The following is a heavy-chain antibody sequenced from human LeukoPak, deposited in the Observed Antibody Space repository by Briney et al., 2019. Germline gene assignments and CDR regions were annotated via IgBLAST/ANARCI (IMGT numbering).Heavy chain of an antibody. CDR2: ISAYNGNT. Sequence: GASVKVSCKASGYTFTSYGISWVRQAPGQGLEWMGWISAYNGNTNYAQKLQGRVTMTRDMSTSTVYMELSSLRSEDTAVYYCASRTRPDVGAFDIWGQGTMVTVSS. V-gene: IGHV1-18*01. D-gene: IGHD6-6*01. J-gene: IGHJ3*02. CDR3: ASRTRPDVGAFDI. CDR1: GYTFTSYG.